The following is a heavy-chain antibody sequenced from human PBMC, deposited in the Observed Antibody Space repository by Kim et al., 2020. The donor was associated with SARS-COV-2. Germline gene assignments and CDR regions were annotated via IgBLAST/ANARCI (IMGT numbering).Heavy chain of an antibody. CDR3: AKDGRESGTLDY. V-gene: IGHV3-30*18. J-gene: IGHJ4*02. CDR2: ISYDGSHI. Sequence: GGSLRLSCAASGFTFSTNGMYWVRQAPGKGLEWVAVISYDGSHIYYVDSVKGRFTISRDSSKNTVFLQMNSLRAEDTAVYYCAKDGRESGTLDYWGQGTLVTVSS. D-gene: IGHD3-10*01. CDR1: GFTFSTNG.